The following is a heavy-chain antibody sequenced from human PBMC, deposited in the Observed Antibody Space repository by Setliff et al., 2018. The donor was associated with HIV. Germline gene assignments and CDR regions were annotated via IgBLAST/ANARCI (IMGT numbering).Heavy chain of an antibody. J-gene: IGHJ4*02. CDR3: ARHAAGPDGPFDY. CDR1: GYSISSGYY. Sequence: LSLTCGVSGYSISSGYYWGWIRQPPGKGLEWIGNVYHTGSTYYNPSLKSRVTISVDTSKNQFSLKLSSVIAADTAVYYCARHAAGPDGPFDYWGQGTLVTVSS. CDR2: VYHTGST. V-gene: IGHV4-38-2*01. D-gene: IGHD2-2*01.